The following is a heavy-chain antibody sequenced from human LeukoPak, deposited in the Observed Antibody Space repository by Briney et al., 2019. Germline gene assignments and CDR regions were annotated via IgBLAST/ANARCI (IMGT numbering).Heavy chain of an antibody. V-gene: IGHV4-34*01. Sequence: PSETLSLTCAVYGVSFSGYYWSWIRQPPGKGLEWIGEINHSGSTNYNPSLKSRVTISVDTSKNQFSLKLSSVTAADTAVYYCASRDFWSGSDAFDIWGQGTMVTVSS. CDR2: INHSGST. D-gene: IGHD3-3*01. J-gene: IGHJ3*02. CDR1: GVSFSGYY. CDR3: ASRDFWSGSDAFDI.